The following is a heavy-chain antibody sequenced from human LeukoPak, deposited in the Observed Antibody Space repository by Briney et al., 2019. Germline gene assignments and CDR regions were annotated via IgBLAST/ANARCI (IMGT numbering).Heavy chain of an antibody. Sequence: SETLSLTCTVSGGSISSGDYYWSWIRQPPGKGLEWIGYIYYSGSTYYNPSLKSRVTISVDTSKNQFSLKLSSVTAADTAVYYCARLSPRFGELFPDYWGQGTLVTVSS. CDR2: IYYSGST. D-gene: IGHD3-10*01. CDR3: ARLSPRFGELFPDY. CDR1: GGSISSGDYY. V-gene: IGHV4-30-4*01. J-gene: IGHJ4*02.